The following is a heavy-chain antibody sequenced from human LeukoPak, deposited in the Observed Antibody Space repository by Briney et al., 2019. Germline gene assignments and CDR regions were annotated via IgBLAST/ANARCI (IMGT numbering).Heavy chain of an antibody. J-gene: IGHJ5*02. V-gene: IGHV5-51*01. Sequence: GESLKISCHGFGYSFTSYWIGWVRPMPGKGMEWMGVIYPGDLRVRYNPSFQGQVTISVDKSINTAYLQWVSLRASDSAMYYCACRDLTSTWSFPWGQGTLVTVSS. D-gene: IGHD6-13*01. CDR3: ACRDLTSTWSFP. CDR2: IYPGDLRV. CDR1: GYSFTSYW.